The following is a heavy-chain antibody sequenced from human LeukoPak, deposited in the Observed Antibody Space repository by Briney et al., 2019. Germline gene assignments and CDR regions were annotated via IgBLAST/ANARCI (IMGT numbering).Heavy chain of an antibody. J-gene: IGHJ5*02. D-gene: IGHD2-2*01. Sequence: SETLSLTCAVYGGSFSGYYWSWIRQPPGKGLEWIGEINHSGSTNYNPSLQSRVTISVDTSKNQFSLKLSSVTAADTAVYYCARAPIVVVPAAMYNWFDPWGQGTLVTVSS. CDR1: GGSFSGYY. V-gene: IGHV4-34*01. CDR2: INHSGST. CDR3: ARAPIVVVPAAMYNWFDP.